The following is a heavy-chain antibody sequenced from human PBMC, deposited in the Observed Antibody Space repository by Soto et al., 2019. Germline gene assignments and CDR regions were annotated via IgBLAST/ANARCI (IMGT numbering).Heavy chain of an antibody. CDR1: GGSFSGYY. CDR2: INDRGSI. CDR3: ARDSHDILTGPPWVWYFDL. D-gene: IGHD3-9*01. V-gene: IGHV4-34*01. J-gene: IGHJ2*01. Sequence: QVQLQQWGAGPLRPLETLSLTCGVSGGSFSGYYWAWIRQSPGKGLEWIGEINDRGSINYNPALKSPVIISLDTTKNHYSLNLRSVTAADTAVYYCARDSHDILTGPPWVWYFDLWGRGTLVTVSS.